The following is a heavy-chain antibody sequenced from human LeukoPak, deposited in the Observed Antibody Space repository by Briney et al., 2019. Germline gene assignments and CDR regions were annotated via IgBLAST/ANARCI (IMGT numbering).Heavy chain of an antibody. J-gene: IGHJ6*03. D-gene: IGHD4-11*01. V-gene: IGHV4-61*02. CDR2: IYTSGST. Sequence: SETLSLTCTVSGGSISSGSYYWSWIRQPAGKGLEWIGRIYTSGSTNYNPSLKSRVTISVDTSKNQFSLELSSVTAADTAVYYCARGGSKLYYYYYYYMDVWGKGTTVTVSS. CDR1: GGSISSGSYY. CDR3: ARGGSKLYYYYYYYMDV.